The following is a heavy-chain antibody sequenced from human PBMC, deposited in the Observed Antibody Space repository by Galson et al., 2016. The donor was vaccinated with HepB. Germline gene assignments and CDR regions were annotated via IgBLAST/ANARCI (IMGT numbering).Heavy chain of an antibody. CDR2: VSYSGTT. Sequence: SETLSLTCTVSGDSISTDTYYWGWFRQPPGMGLEWIGSVSYSGTTYYHPSLNSRVTMSVDTSKNQFTLKVNSVTAADTAVYYCVAFLCGADCYYYYYGMDVWSQGTTVTVSS. J-gene: IGHJ6*02. D-gene: IGHD2-21*02. CDR1: GDSISTDTYY. V-gene: IGHV4-39*01. CDR3: VAFLCGADCYYYYYGMDV.